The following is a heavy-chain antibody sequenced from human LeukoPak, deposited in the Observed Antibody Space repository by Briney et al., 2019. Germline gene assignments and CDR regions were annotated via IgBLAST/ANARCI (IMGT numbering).Heavy chain of an antibody. J-gene: IGHJ6*03. CDR1: GYTFSNYW. D-gene: IGHD3-3*01. V-gene: IGHV5-51*01. Sequence: GESLKISCKASGYTFSNYWIGWVRQTPGKGLEWMGIIYPDDSDTKYSPSFQGQVNISVDESISTAYLQWSSLKASDTAIYYCARHEVGGDSVSGYEYHYYMDVWGTGTAVTVSS. CDR2: IYPDDSDT. CDR3: ARHEVGGDSVSGYEYHYYMDV.